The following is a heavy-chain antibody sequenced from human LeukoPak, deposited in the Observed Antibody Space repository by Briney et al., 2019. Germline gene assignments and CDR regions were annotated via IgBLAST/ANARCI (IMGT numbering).Heavy chain of an antibody. Sequence: PSETLSLTCAVSGGSISSSNWWSWVRQPPGKGLEWIGEIYHSGSTNYNPSLKSRVTISVDKSKNQFSLKLSPVTAADTAVYYCARDRYYYDSSGYRFDYWGQGTLVTVSS. CDR3: ARDRYYYDSSGYRFDY. CDR1: GGSISSSNW. J-gene: IGHJ4*02. CDR2: IYHSGST. V-gene: IGHV4-4*02. D-gene: IGHD3-22*01.